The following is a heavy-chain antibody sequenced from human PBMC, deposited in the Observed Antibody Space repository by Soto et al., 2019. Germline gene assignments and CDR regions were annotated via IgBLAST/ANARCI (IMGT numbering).Heavy chain of an antibody. D-gene: IGHD6-19*01. CDR2: INPNSGGT. Sequence: QVQLVQSGAEVKKPGSSVKVSCKASGGTFSSYAISWVRQAPGQGLEWMGWINPNSGGTNYAQKFQGRVTMTRDKSISTAYMELSRLRSDDTAVYYCARLGGSSGLYNDYWGQGTLVTVSS. CDR1: GGTFSSYA. CDR3: ARLGGSSGLYNDY. J-gene: IGHJ4*02. V-gene: IGHV1-2*02.